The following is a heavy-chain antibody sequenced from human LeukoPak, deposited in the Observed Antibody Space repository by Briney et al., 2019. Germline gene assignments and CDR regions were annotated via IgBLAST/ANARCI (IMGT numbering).Heavy chain of an antibody. V-gene: IGHV3-23*01. CDR1: GFTFSSYS. D-gene: IGHD6-19*01. Sequence: GGSLRLSCAASGFTFSSYSMNWVRQAPGKGLEWVSGISGGGVSTYYADSVKGRFTISRDNSKNTLYLQMNSLRPEDTAVYYCAREGGISVLGTLDYWGQGTLVTVSS. CDR2: ISGGGVST. CDR3: AREGGISVLGTLDY. J-gene: IGHJ4*02.